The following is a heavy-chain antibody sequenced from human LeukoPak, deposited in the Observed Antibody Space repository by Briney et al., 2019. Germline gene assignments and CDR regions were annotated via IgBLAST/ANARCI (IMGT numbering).Heavy chain of an antibody. J-gene: IGHJ5*02. Sequence: GGSLRLSCAASGFTFSSYAMSWVRQAPGGGLEWVSTVSGSNGNTHYADSVKGRFTISRDNSKNTLYLQMNSLRAEDTAVYYCVRESPVAAVGRSWFDPWGQGTLVTVSS. CDR1: GFTFSSYA. CDR2: VSGSNGNT. D-gene: IGHD6-13*01. CDR3: VRESPVAAVGRSWFDP. V-gene: IGHV3-23*01.